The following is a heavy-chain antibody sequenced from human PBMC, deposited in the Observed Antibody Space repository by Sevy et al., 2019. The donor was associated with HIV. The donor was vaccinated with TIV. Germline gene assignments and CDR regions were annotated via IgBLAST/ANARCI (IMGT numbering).Heavy chain of an antibody. D-gene: IGHD1-26*01. V-gene: IGHV4-4*07. CDR2: IYTSGST. CDR3: ARVAGIVGATALTYFDY. J-gene: IGHJ4*02. CDR1: GGSISSYY. Sequence: SETLSLTCTVSGGSISSYYWSWIRQPAGKGLEWIGRIYTSGSTNYNPSLKSRVTMPVDTSKNQFSLKLSSVTAADTAVYYCARVAGIVGATALTYFDYWGQRTLVTVSS.